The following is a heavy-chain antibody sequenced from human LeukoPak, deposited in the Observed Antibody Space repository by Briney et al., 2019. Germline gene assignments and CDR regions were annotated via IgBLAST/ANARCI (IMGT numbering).Heavy chain of an antibody. Sequence: PGGSLRLSCAASGFTFSSYSMNWVRQAPGKGLEWMTFMRFDGSEKYYADSVKGRFTISRDYSKNTLFLQMSSLRPEDTAVYYCALGKNFGYHYFDFWGQGALVTVSS. CDR2: MRFDGSEK. D-gene: IGHD2-2*03. CDR1: GFTFSSYS. V-gene: IGHV3-30*02. CDR3: ALGKNFGYHYFDF. J-gene: IGHJ4*02.